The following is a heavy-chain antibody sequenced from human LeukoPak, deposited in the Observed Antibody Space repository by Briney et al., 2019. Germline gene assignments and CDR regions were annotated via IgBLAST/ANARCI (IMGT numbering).Heavy chain of an antibody. CDR3: ARVRDYVWGSYNYFDY. CDR1: GGSISSSNW. Sequence: KPSETLSLTCAVSGGSISSSNWWSWVRQPPGKGLEWIGEIYHSGSTNYNPSLKSRVTISADKSKNQFSLKLSSVTAADTAVYYCARVRDYVWGSYNYFDYWGQGTLVTVSS. D-gene: IGHD3-16*01. CDR2: IYHSGST. V-gene: IGHV4-4*02. J-gene: IGHJ4*02.